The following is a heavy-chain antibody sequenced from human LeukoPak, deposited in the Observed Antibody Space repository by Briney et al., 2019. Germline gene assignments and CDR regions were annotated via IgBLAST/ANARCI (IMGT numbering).Heavy chain of an antibody. D-gene: IGHD6-6*01. Sequence: GGSLRLSCAASGFTFSSYAMSGVRQAPREGLEWVSTISSSGGSTYYADSVKGRVTISRDKSKNTLYLQMNSLRAEDTAVYYCAKDGRYSSSSSYYFDYWGQGTLVTVSS. J-gene: IGHJ4*02. V-gene: IGHV3-23*01. CDR2: ISSSGGST. CDR3: AKDGRYSSSSSYYFDY. CDR1: GFTFSSYA.